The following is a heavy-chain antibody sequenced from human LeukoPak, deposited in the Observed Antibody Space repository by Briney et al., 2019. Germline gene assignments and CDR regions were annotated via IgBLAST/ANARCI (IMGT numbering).Heavy chain of an antibody. CDR3: AKEAHPHKTVTNYFDY. CDR2: ISGSGGST. V-gene: IGHV3-23*01. CDR1: GFTFSSYA. D-gene: IGHD4-11*01. J-gene: IGHJ4*02. Sequence: PGGSLRLSCAASGFTFSSYAMSWVRQAPGKGLEWVSAISGSGGSTYYADSVKGRFTISRDNSKNTLYLQMNSLRAEDTAVYYCAKEAHPHKTVTNYFDYWGQGTLVTVSS.